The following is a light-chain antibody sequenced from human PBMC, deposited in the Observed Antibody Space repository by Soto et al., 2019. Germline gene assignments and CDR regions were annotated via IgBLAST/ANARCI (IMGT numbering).Light chain of an antibody. J-gene: IGKJ1*01. CDR1: QGISSY. V-gene: IGKV1-27*01. Sequence: DIQMTQSPSSLSASVGDRVTITCRASQGISSYLAWYQQRPGKVPKVLIYAASTLHSGVPSRFSGSGSGTDFTLTISNEQPEDVATYYCQNYYNAPETFGQGTKVEIK. CDR3: QNYYNAPET. CDR2: AAS.